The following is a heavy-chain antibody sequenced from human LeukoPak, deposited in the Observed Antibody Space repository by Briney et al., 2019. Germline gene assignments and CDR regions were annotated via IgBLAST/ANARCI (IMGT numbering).Heavy chain of an antibody. Sequence: SETLSLTCAVYGGSFSGYYWSWIRQPPGKGLEWIGEINHSGSTNYSPSLKSRVTISVDTSKNQFSLKLSSVTAADTAVYYCARGPLRREDYWGQGTLVTVSS. CDR1: GGSFSGYY. V-gene: IGHV4-34*01. J-gene: IGHJ4*02. CDR3: ARGPLRREDY. CDR2: INHSGST. D-gene: IGHD5-12*01.